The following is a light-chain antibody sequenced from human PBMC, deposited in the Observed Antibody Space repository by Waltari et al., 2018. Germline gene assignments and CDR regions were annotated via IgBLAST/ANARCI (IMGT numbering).Light chain of an antibody. CDR2: GAS. Sequence: DIVMTQSPASLAVSLGEMATFNCKSSQSVLYSSNNKNYLAWYQQKPGQPPKLLIYGASTRESGVPDRFSGSGSGTDFTLTISSLQAEDVAVYYCQQYLTSSWTFGQGTKVEIK. CDR1: QSVLYSSNNKNY. V-gene: IGKV4-1*01. CDR3: QQYLTSSWT. J-gene: IGKJ1*01.